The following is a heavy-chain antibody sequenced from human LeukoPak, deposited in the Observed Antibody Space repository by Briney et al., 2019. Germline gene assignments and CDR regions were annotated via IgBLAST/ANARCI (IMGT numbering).Heavy chain of an antibody. CDR2: IYSGGST. CDR3: ARGEYSSSWGFDY. CDR1: GFTVSSNF. V-gene: IGHV3-66*02. Sequence: GGSLRLSCAASGFTVSSNFMSWVRQAPGKGLEWVSVIYSGGSTYYADSVKGRFTISRDSSTNTLYLQMNSLRAEDTAVYYCARGEYSSSWGFDYWGQGALVTVSS. D-gene: IGHD6-6*01. J-gene: IGHJ4*02.